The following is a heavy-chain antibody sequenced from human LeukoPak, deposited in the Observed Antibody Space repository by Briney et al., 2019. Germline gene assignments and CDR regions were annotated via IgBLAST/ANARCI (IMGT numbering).Heavy chain of an antibody. J-gene: IGHJ4*02. CDR3: AKARIPSGNGYYSD. V-gene: IGHV3-53*01. CDR1: GSTVSSYF. D-gene: IGHD3-22*01. Sequence: PGGALRISCAASGSTVSSYFMSWVRPAPGKGLEWVSVIYDGGSTDYADSVKGRFTISRDSSKSTLYLQMNSLRAEDTAVYYCAKARIPSGNGYYSDWGQGTLVTVSS. CDR2: IYDGGST.